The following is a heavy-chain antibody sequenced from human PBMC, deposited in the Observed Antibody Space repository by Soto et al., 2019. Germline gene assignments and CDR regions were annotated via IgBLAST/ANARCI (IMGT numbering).Heavy chain of an antibody. Sequence: QVHLVQSGAEVKKPGASVKVSCKGSGYTFTSYGITWVRQAPGQGLEWMGWISAHNGNTDYAQKREGRVTVTRDTSTSTAYMVLRSLISDDTAVYYCARGRYGDYWGQGALVTVSS. CDR3: ARGRYGDY. CDR2: ISAHNGNT. CDR1: GYTFTSYG. D-gene: IGHD1-1*01. V-gene: IGHV1-18*01. J-gene: IGHJ4*02.